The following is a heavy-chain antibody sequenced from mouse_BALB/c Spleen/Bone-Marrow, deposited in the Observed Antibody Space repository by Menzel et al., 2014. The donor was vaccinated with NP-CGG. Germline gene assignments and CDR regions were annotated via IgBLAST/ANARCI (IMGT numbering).Heavy chain of an antibody. Sequence: VQLKESGGGLVKSGGSLKLSCAASGFTFSNYGMSWVRPTPEKRLEWVATISGGGSYTFYSDSVKGRFTISRDNAKNNLYLQLSNLRSEDTAVYYCERHAYYDQTEISFIYWGQGTLVTVSA. CDR1: GFTFSNYG. J-gene: IGHJ3*01. D-gene: IGHD2-4*01. CDR3: ERHAYYDQTEISFIY. V-gene: IGHV5-9-2*01. CDR2: ISGGGSYT.